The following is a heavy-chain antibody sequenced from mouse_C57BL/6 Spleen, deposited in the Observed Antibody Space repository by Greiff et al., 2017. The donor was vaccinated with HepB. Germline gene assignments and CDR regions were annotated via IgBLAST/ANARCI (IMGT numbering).Heavy chain of an antibody. CDR3: ARDDYYGSSYQGYFDV. J-gene: IGHJ1*03. V-gene: IGHV2-9-1*01. CDR1: GFSLTSYA. Sequence: VKLMESGPGLVAPSQSLSITCTVSGFSLTSYAISWVRQPPGKGLEWLGVIWTGGGTNYNSALKSRLSISKDNSKSQVFLKMNSLQTDDTARYYCARDDYYGSSYQGYFDVWGTGTTVTVSS. CDR2: IWTGGGT. D-gene: IGHD1-1*01.